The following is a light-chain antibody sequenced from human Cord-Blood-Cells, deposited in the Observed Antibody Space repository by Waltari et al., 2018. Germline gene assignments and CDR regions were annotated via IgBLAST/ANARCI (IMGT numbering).Light chain of an antibody. J-gene: IGLJ2*01. CDR3: CSYAGSSTFVV. V-gene: IGLV2-23*02. Sequence: QSALPQPASVSGSPGQSLTISCTGTSSDVGSYNLVSWYHQHPGKAPKLMIYEVSKRPSGVSNRFSGSKSGNTASLTISGLQAEDEADYYCCSYAGSSTFVVFGGGTKLTVL. CDR1: SSDVGSYNL. CDR2: EVS.